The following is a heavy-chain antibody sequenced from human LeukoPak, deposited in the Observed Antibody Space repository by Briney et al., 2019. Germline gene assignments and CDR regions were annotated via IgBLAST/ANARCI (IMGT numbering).Heavy chain of an antibody. CDR3: ARHVVALGFDY. D-gene: IGHD3-22*01. J-gene: IGHJ4*02. CDR1: GFTFSTYN. CDR2: ISNFGSI. Sequence: GGSLRPSCAASGFTFSTYNMNWVRQAPGKGLEWVSSISNFGSIYYADSVKGRFTISRDNAKNSLYLQMNSLRAEDTAVYYCARHVVALGFDYWGQGTLVTVSS. V-gene: IGHV3-69-1*01.